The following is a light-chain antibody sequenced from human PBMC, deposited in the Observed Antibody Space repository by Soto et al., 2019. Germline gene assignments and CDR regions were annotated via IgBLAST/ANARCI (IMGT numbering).Light chain of an antibody. Sequence: QSALTQPASVSGSPGQSITISCTGTSSDVGGYKYVSWYQHHPGKASKLMIYEVSNRPSGVSNRFSGSKSGNTASLTISGLQAEDEADYYCSSYTSSSTLVFGTGTKGTVL. V-gene: IGLV2-14*01. CDR1: SSDVGGYKY. CDR3: SSYTSSSTLV. CDR2: EVS. J-gene: IGLJ1*01.